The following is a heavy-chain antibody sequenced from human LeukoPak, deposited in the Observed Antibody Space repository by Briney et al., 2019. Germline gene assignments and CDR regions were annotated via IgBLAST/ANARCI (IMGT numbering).Heavy chain of an antibody. CDR3: ARGSKEYYFDY. CDR2: IIPIFGTA. CDR1: GGTFSSYA. J-gene: IGHJ4*02. D-gene: IGHD4-11*01. V-gene: IGHV1-69*13. Sequence: GASVKVSCTASGGTFSSYAISWVRQAPGQGLEWMGGIIPIFGTANYAQKFQGRVTITADESTSTAYMELSSLRSEDTAVYYCARGSKEYYFDYWGQGTLVTVSS.